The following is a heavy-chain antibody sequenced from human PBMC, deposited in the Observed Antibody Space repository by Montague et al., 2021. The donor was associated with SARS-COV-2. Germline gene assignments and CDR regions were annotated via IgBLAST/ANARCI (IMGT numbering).Heavy chain of an antibody. CDR3: ARDVDPNSWDGMDV. V-gene: IGHV3-48*03. J-gene: IGHJ6*02. CDR2: ISSGSGSSI. CDR1: GFSFSSYE. Sequence: SRRISCAASGFSFSSYEMNWARQAPGKGLEWISYISSGSGSSIHYADSVRGRFTISRANAKNSLYLQMNGLRAEDTAIYYCARDVDPNSWDGMDVWGQGTTVTVSS. D-gene: IGHD2-15*01.